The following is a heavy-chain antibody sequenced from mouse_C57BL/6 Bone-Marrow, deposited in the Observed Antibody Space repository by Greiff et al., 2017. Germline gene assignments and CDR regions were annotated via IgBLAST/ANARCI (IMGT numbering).Heavy chain of an antibody. CDR3: ATVDYYGSGRYWYFDV. Sequence: EVQLKESGGGLVKPGGSLKLSCAASGFTFSDYGMHWVRQAPEKGLEWVAYISRGSSTIYYADTVKGRFTISRDNATNTLFLQMTSLRSEDTAMYYCATVDYYGSGRYWYFDVWGTGTTVTVSS. CDR1: GFTFSDYG. CDR2: ISRGSSTI. D-gene: IGHD1-1*01. V-gene: IGHV5-17*01. J-gene: IGHJ1*03.